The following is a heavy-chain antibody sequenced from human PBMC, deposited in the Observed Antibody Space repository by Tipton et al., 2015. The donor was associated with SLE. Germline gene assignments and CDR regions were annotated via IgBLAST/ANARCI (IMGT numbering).Heavy chain of an antibody. V-gene: IGHV3-53*01. CDR3: VSCGVGYDNDH. D-gene: IGHD2-21*01. Sequence: SLRLSCAASGFAVSSNHMSWVRQAPGKGLEWVSLIFSGGSTHYADSVKGRFTISRDNSKNTLYLQMSSLRAEFTAVYYCVSCGVGYDNDHLGHGTLVTFSS. J-gene: IGHJ4*01. CDR1: GFAVSSNH. CDR2: IFSGGST.